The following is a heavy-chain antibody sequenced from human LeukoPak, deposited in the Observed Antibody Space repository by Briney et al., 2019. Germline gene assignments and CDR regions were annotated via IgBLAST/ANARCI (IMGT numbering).Heavy chain of an antibody. Sequence: GGSLRLSCAASGFTFDTYWMSWVRQAPGKGLVWVSRINSDGSTTTYADSVKGRFTISRDNAKNTLYLQMNSLRAEDTAVYYCARSRVEMATSLLDYWGQGTLVTVSS. CDR2: INSDGSTT. J-gene: IGHJ4*02. V-gene: IGHV3-74*01. CDR1: GFTFDTYW. D-gene: IGHD5-24*01. CDR3: ARSRVEMATSLLDY.